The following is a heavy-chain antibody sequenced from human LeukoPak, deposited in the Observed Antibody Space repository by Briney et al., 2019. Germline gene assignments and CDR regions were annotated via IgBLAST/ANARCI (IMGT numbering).Heavy chain of an antibody. CDR1: GYSFTNYW. CDR3: AREGRSNPNFDL. D-gene: IGHD1-26*01. CDR2: IYPGDSDA. V-gene: IGHV5-51*01. J-gene: IGHJ4*02. Sequence: GESLKISCRGSGYSFTNYWIGWVRQIPGKGLEWMGIIYPGDSDARYSPSFEGRVTISVDKTINTAYLQWSSLKASDNAMYYCAREGRSNPNFDLWGQGTLATVSS.